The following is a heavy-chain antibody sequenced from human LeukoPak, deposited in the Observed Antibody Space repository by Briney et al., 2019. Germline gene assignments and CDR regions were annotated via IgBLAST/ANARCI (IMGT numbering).Heavy chain of an antibody. J-gene: IGHJ4*02. Sequence: ETLSLTCTVSGYSITSGYYWGWVRQPPGKGLEWVANIKQDGSEKYYVDSVKGRFTISRDNSKNTVYLQMNSLRTEDTAVYYCARPSPPGDGYNPCDYWGPGALVIVSS. D-gene: IGHD5-24*01. CDR2: IKQDGSEK. V-gene: IGHV3-7*01. CDR1: GYSITSGYY. CDR3: ARPSPPGDGYNPCDY.